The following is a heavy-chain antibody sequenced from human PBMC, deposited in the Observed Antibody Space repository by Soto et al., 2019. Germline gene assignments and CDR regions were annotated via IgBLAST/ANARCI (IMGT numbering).Heavy chain of an antibody. CDR3: ARGDGDYYDGNGYLGRH. J-gene: IGHJ4*02. CDR1: GFTFSSYW. Sequence: EVQLVESGGGLVQPGGSLTLSCAASGFTFSSYWMHWVRQAPGKGLVWVARIKSDGSGTIYADSVKGRLTISRDNARNTHYLQMSSLRAEDTAVYFCARGDGDYYDGNGYLGRHWGQGTLVTVSS. V-gene: IGHV3-74*01. D-gene: IGHD3-22*01. CDR2: IKSDGSGT.